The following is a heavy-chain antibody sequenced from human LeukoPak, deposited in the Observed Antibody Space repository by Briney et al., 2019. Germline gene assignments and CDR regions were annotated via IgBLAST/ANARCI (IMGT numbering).Heavy chain of an antibody. CDR3: ARGLGYCSGGSCRHPFDY. J-gene: IGHJ4*02. CDR2: ISSSGSTI. CDR1: GFTFSDYY. D-gene: IGHD2-15*01. Sequence: GGSLRLSCAASGFTFSDYYMSWIRQAPGKGLEWVAYISSSGSTIYYADSVKGRFTISRDNAKNSLYLQMNSLRAEDTAVYYCARGLGYCSGGSCRHPFDYWGQGTLVTVSS. V-gene: IGHV3-11*04.